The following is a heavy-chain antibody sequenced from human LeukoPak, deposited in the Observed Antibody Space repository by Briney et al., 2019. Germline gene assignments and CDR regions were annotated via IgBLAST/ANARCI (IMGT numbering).Heavy chain of an antibody. D-gene: IGHD2-8*02. J-gene: IGHJ4*02. Sequence: GSLRLSCAASGFTFSSYSMNWVRQAPGKGLEWVSSISSSSSYIYYADSVKGRFTISRDNAKNSLYLQMNSLRAEDTAVYYCARDLVQYYFDYWGQGTLVTVSS. CDR3: ARDLVQYYFDY. CDR1: GFTFSSYS. V-gene: IGHV3-21*01. CDR2: ISSSSSYI.